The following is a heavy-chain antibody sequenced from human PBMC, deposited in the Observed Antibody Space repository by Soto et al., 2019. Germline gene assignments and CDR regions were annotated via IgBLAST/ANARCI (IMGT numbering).Heavy chain of an antibody. D-gene: IGHD3-16*01. CDR3: AKASPYYDYVWGSAFDY. CDR1: GFTFSSYA. Sequence: GGSLRLSCAASGFTFSSYAMSWVRQAPGKGLEWVSGISGSGGSTYYADSVKGRFTISSDNSKNTLYLHMNSLRAEDTAVYYCAKASPYYDYVWGSAFDYWGQGTLVTVSS. J-gene: IGHJ4*02. V-gene: IGHV3-23*01. CDR2: ISGSGGST.